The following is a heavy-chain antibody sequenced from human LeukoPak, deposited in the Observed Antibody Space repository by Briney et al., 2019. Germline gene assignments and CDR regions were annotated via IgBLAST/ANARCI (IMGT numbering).Heavy chain of an antibody. CDR2: FDPEDGET. V-gene: IGHV1-24*01. CDR1: GYTLTELS. Sequence: GASVKVSCKVSGYTLTELSMHWVRQAPGKGLEWMGGFDPEDGETIYAQKFQGRVTMTEDTSTDTAYMELSSLRSEDTAVYYCATWGNNNDFWSGQHYYYYYGMDVWGQGTTVTVSS. D-gene: IGHD3-3*01. J-gene: IGHJ6*02. CDR3: ATWGNNNDFWSGQHYYYYYGMDV.